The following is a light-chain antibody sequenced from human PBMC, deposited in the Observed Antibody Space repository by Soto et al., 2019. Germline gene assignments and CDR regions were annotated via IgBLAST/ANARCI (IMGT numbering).Light chain of an antibody. Sequence: EMVMTQSPATLSVSPGDRATLSCRASETLDNTLAWYQQRPGQAPTLLIYSVSTRATGVPTRVSGSGSGTYFALTITSLQSEDVAMYYCQQYKEVPFTFGEGTNLEMK. CDR1: ETLDNT. CDR3: QQYKEVPFT. J-gene: IGKJ2*01. V-gene: IGKV3-15*01. CDR2: SVS.